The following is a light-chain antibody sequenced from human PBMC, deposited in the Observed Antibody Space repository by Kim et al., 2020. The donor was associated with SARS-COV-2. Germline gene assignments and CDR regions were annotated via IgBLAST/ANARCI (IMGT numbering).Light chain of an antibody. J-gene: IGLJ2*01. CDR2: SNN. Sequence: QKVIISCSGRASNIANNYVFWYQHLPGTAPTLLIYSNNKRSAGVPDRFSGSKSGTSASLAIGGLRSEDEADYYCTTWDDSLGGRVVFGGGTQLTVL. CDR3: TTWDDSLGGRVV. V-gene: IGLV1-47*02. CDR1: ASNIANNY.